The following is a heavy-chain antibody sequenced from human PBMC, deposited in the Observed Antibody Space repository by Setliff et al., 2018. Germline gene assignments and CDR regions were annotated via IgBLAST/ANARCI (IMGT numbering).Heavy chain of an antibody. D-gene: IGHD2-21*02. CDR3: ARDLGHGGDSDY. CDR2: VYTSGTT. J-gene: IGHJ4*02. CDR1: GGSISSGSYY. Sequence: SETLSLTCTVSGGSISSGSYYWSWIRQPAGKGLEWIGRVYTSGTTNYNPSLKSRVTISVDTSKNQFSLKLNSVTAADTAVYYCARDLGHGGDSDYWGQGILVTVSS. V-gene: IGHV4-61*02.